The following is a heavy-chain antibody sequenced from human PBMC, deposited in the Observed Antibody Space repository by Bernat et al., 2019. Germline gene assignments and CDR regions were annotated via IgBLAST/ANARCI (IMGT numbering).Heavy chain of an antibody. V-gene: IGHV2-5*02. CDR1: GFSLITTGVG. CDR3: AASLGGFLGAGTHTFDI. Sequence: QITLKESGPTLVKPTQTLTLTCAFSGFSLITTGVGVGWIRQPPGKALEWLALIYWDDDKYYSPSLKSRLTITKDTSKNQVVLTMTNMDPVDTATYYCAASLGGFLGAGTHTFDIWGQGAMVTVSS. CDR2: IYWDDDK. J-gene: IGHJ3*02. D-gene: IGHD3-3*01.